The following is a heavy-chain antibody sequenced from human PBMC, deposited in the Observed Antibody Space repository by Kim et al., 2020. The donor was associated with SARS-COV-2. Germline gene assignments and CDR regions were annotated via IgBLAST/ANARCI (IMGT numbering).Heavy chain of an antibody. D-gene: IGHD6-19*01. Sequence: ADSGKGRFTISRDNAKNSLYLQRNSLRAEDTAVYYCATHSSGSKRAWFDPWGQGTLVTVSS. V-gene: IGHV3-21*01. J-gene: IGHJ5*02. CDR3: ATHSSGSKRAWFDP.